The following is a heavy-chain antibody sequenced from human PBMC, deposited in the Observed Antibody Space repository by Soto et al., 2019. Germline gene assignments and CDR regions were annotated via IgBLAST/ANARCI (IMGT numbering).Heavy chain of an antibody. Sequence: QVQLVESGGGVVQPGTSLRLSCAASGITVSTYGMHWVRQAPGKGLEWVGIMWYDGSNKYYADSVKGRFTISRDNSKNILYLQMNSLRAEDTAVYYCARGEVVRYFDLWGRGTLVTVS. CDR2: MWYDGSNK. CDR1: GITVSTYG. V-gene: IGHV3-33*01. D-gene: IGHD2-15*01. J-gene: IGHJ2*01. CDR3: ARGEVVRYFDL.